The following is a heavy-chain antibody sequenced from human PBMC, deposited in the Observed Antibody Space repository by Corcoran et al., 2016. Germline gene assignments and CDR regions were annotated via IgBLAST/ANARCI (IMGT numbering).Heavy chain of an antibody. Sequence: QVQLQESGPGLVKPSETLSLTCTVSGGSVRSGSYYWSWIRQPPGKGLEWIGDIYYSGSTNYNPSLKSRVTISVDTSKNQFSLKLSSVTAADTAVYACAREIAAAGTGWFDPWGQGTVVTVSS. CDR1: GGSVRSGSYY. J-gene: IGHJ5*02. CDR2: IYYSGST. D-gene: IGHD6-13*01. V-gene: IGHV4-61*01. CDR3: AREIAAAGTGWFDP.